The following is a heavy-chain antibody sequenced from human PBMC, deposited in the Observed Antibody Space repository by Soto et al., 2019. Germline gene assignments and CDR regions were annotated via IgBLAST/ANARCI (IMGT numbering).Heavy chain of an antibody. D-gene: IGHD3-3*02. Sequence: SETLSLTCTVSGGSISSYYWSWIRQPPGKGLEGIGYIYYSGSTNYNPSLKSRVTISVDTSKNQFSLKLSSVTAADTAVYYCARVHFWSGYFTFDYWGQGTLVTVSS. J-gene: IGHJ4*02. CDR3: ARVHFWSGYFTFDY. V-gene: IGHV4-59*01. CDR1: GGSISSYY. CDR2: IYYSGST.